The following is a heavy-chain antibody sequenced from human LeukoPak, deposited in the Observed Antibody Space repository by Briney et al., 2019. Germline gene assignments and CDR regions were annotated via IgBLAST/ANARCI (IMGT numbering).Heavy chain of an antibody. V-gene: IGHV3-23*01. CDR3: AKDLVVGALDY. CDR1: GFTFSSYV. J-gene: IGHJ4*02. CDR2: ISGSGGST. Sequence: GGSLRLSCAASGFTFSSYVLTWVRQAPGKGLEWVSVISGSGGSTYYADSVQGRFTISRDNSRNMLFLQMNSLRADDTAVYYCAKDLVVGALDYWGQGTLVTVSS. D-gene: IGHD1-26*01.